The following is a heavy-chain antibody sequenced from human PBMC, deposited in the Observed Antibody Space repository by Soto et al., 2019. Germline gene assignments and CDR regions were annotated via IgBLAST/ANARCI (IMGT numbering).Heavy chain of an antibody. J-gene: IGHJ5*02. D-gene: IGHD3-3*01. CDR2: IYHSGST. V-gene: IGHV4-4*02. Sequence: SETLSLTCAVSSGSISSSNWWSWVRQPPGKGLEWIGEIYHSGSTNYNPSLKSRVTISVDKSKNQFSLKLSSVTAADTAVYYCATLREYYDFWSGYYGNWFDPWGQGTLVTVSS. CDR1: SGSISSSNW. CDR3: ATLREYYDFWSGYYGNWFDP.